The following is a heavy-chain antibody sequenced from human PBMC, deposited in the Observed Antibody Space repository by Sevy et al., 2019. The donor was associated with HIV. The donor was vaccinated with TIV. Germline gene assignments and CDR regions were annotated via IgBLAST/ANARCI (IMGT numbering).Heavy chain of an antibody. Sequence: GGSLRLSCTSSGFTFGDYAMSWFRQAPGKGREWVAFIRRNSHEPYGGTTEYAASVKGRFTISRDDSKSIAYLQMNSLKTEDTAVYYCTRPLATADTPEYFFDYWGQGILVTVSS. CDR2: IRRNSHEPYGGTT. V-gene: IGHV3-49*03. D-gene: IGHD5-12*01. CDR3: TRPLATADTPEYFFDY. J-gene: IGHJ4*02. CDR1: GFTFGDYA.